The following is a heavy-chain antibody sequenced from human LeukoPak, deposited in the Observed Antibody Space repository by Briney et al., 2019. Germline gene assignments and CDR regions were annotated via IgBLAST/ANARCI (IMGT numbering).Heavy chain of an antibody. CDR1: GFTFSNYG. CDR3: AKAYYDSSGYFYVDAFDI. D-gene: IGHD3-22*01. Sequence: GGSLRLSCAASGFTFSNYGMSWVRQAPGKGLEWVSGISGSGSSTYYTDYVKGRFTISRDNSKNTLYLQMSSLRAEDTAVYYCAKAYYDSSGYFYVDAFDIWGQGTMVTVSS. CDR2: ISGSGSST. V-gene: IGHV3-23*01. J-gene: IGHJ3*02.